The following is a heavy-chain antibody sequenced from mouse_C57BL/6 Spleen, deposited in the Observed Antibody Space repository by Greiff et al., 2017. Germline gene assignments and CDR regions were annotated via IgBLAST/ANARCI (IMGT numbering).Heavy chain of an antibody. J-gene: IGHJ2*01. Sequence: VQLQQSGPELVKPGASVKISCKASGYAFSSSWMNWVKQRPGKGLEWIGRIYPGDGDTNYNGKFKGKATLTADNSSSTAYMQLSSLTSEDSAVXFCAPLITTVVAHFDYWGQGTTLTVSS. CDR1: GYAFSSSW. V-gene: IGHV1-82*01. CDR2: IYPGDGDT. D-gene: IGHD1-1*01. CDR3: APLITTVVAHFDY.